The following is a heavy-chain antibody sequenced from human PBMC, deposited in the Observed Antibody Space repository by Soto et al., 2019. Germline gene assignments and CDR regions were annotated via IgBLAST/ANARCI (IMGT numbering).Heavy chain of an antibody. V-gene: IGHV3-15*01. CDR1: GFTFSNAW. D-gene: IGHD1-26*01. CDR2: IKTKADAETT. CDR3: TTDGATILFDP. J-gene: IGHJ5*02. Sequence: ETLRLSCAASGFTFSNAWMSWFRQAPGKGLEWVGRIKTKADAETTDYAAPVKGRFTISRDDSKNTLYLQMNSLKTEDTALYYCTTDGATILFDPWGQGALVTVSS.